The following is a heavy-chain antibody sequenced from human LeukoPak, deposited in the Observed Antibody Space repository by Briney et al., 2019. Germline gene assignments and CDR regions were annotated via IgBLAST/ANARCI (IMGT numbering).Heavy chain of an antibody. CDR2: ISFRGNP. CDR1: GGSITSASYY. D-gene: IGHD1-1*01. J-gene: IGHJ3*02. V-gene: IGHV4-31*03. CDR3: ARVPEYRWNPRAFDI. Sequence: SETLSLTCTVSGGSITSASYYWSWIRQHPGKGLEWIGYISFRGNPSYNPSLKSRVTISADTSKNQFSLKLNSVTAADTAVYYCARVPEYRWNPRAFDIWGQGTMVTVSS.